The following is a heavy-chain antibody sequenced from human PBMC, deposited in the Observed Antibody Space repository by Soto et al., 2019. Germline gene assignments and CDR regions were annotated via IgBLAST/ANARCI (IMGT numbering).Heavy chain of an antibody. J-gene: IGHJ3*02. CDR1: GFTFSSYA. D-gene: IGHD3-10*01. V-gene: IGHV3-23*01. Sequence: GGSLRLSCAASGFTFSSYAISWVRQAPGKGLEWVSAISGSGGSTYYADSVKGRFTISRDNSKNTLYLQMNSLRAEDTAVYYCAKDGPLWFGELLSQHDAFDIWGQGTMVTVSS. CDR3: AKDGPLWFGELLSQHDAFDI. CDR2: ISGSGGST.